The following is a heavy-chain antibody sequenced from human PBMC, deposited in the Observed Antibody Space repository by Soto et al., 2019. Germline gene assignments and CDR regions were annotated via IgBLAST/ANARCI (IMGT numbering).Heavy chain of an antibody. Sequence: EVQLLESGGGLVQPGGSLRLSCAGSGFTFSNYAMTWVRQAPGQGLEWVSGISGSGGSTYYADSVKGRFTSSRDSSENTLYLQMDSLRAEDTALYYCAKKTDSSSPWGALDIWGQGTMVSVSS. V-gene: IGHV3-23*01. CDR2: ISGSGGST. J-gene: IGHJ3*02. CDR1: GFTFSNYA. D-gene: IGHD6-6*01. CDR3: AKKTDSSSPWGALDI.